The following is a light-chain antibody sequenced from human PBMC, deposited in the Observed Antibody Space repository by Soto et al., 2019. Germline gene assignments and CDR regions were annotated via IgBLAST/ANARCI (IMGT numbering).Light chain of an antibody. J-gene: IGKJ4*01. CDR1: QSVSSTY. Sequence: EIVLTQSPGTLSLSPGERATLSCRASQSVSSTYLAWYQQKPGQAPRLLIYGASSRPTGIPDRFSGSGSGTDFTLTISRLAPEDFAVYYCQHYGSLVLTFGGGTKVEIK. CDR3: QHYGSLVLT. V-gene: IGKV3-20*01. CDR2: GAS.